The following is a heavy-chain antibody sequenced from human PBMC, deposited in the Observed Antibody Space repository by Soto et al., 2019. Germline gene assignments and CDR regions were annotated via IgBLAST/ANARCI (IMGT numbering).Heavy chain of an antibody. CDR3: AREYYDVLAGRSFDP. CDR1: GYTFSDYA. Sequence: QVQLVQSGAEVKKPGASVKVSCQASGYTFSDYAMHWVRQAPGQRLEWVGWINIGKGDTKYSQKFQDRVTITRDISASTVYMELNTLRPEDTALYYCAREYYDVLAGRSFDPWGQGTQVTVSS. V-gene: IGHV1-3*04. J-gene: IGHJ5*02. CDR2: INIGKGDT. D-gene: IGHD3-9*01.